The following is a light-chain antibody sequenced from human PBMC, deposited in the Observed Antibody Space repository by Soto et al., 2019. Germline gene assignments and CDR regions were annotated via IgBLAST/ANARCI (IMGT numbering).Light chain of an antibody. CDR2: GAS. CDR1: QSITSN. J-gene: IGKJ5*01. Sequence: EIVITQSPATLSVSPGERATLSCRASQSITSNLAWYQQKTGQAPRLLIYGASSRATGIPDRFSGSGYGTLFNLTISSLQTEDFATYYCQQTSSTPVTFGQGTRLEIK. V-gene: IGKV3D-15*01. CDR3: QQTSSTPVT.